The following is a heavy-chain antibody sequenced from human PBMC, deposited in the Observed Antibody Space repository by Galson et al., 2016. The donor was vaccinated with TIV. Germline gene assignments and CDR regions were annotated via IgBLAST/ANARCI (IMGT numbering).Heavy chain of an antibody. CDR3: ARVGSTGWAHYFDY. CDR2: TTCDDSQK. Sequence: SLRLSCAASGFTFSSYTMHWIRQAPGKGLEWLAVTTCDDSQKYYADSVKGRFTISRDNSRNTRYLQMNSLADEDTAVYYCARVGSTGWAHYFDYWRQGSLVTVSS. J-gene: IGHJ4*02. D-gene: IGHD6-19*01. V-gene: IGHV3-30*04. CDR1: GFTFSSYT.